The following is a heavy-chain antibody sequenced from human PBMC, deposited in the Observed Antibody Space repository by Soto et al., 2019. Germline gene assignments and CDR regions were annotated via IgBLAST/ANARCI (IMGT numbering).Heavy chain of an antibody. J-gene: IGHJ4*02. D-gene: IGHD2-15*01. CDR3: ARGNTVVTPDNY. V-gene: IGHV1-8*01. Sequence: ASVKVSCKASGYTFTSYDINWVRQATGQGLEWMGWMNPNSGNTGYAQKFQGRVTMTRNTSISTAYMELSSLRSEDTAVYYCARGNTVVTPDNYWGQGTLVTVSS. CDR1: GYTFTSYD. CDR2: MNPNSGNT.